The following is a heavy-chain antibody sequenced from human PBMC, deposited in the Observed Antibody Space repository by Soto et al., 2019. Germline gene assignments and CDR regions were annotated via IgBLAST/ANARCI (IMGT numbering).Heavy chain of an antibody. V-gene: IGHV3-7*01. D-gene: IGHD1-1*01. J-gene: IGHJ4*02. CDR3: AQLGIG. CDR1: GFTFSSNW. CDR2: INQDGSQK. Sequence: GGSLRLSCAASGFTFSSNWMHWVRQAPGKGLEWVANINQDGSQKFYVDSAKGRFTISRGNAKNSLFLEMNSLRAEDTAIYYCAQLGIGWGQGTPVTVSS.